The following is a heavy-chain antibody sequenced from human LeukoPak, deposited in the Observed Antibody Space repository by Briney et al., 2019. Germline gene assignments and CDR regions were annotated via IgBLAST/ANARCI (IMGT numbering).Heavy chain of an antibody. CDR3: ARAYVDTAMVTNYYYYMDV. CDR1: GGTFSSYA. V-gene: IGHV1-69*05. Sequence: ASVKVSCKASGGTFSSYAISWGRQAPGQGLEWMGGSIPIFGTANYEQQFQVRVTITTDESTSTAYMELRSLRSEDTAVYYCARAYVDTAMVTNYYYYMDVWGKGTTVAVSS. CDR2: SIPIFGTA. D-gene: IGHD5-18*01. J-gene: IGHJ6*03.